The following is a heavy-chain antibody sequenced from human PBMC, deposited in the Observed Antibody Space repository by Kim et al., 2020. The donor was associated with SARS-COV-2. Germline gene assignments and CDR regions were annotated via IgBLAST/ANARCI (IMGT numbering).Heavy chain of an antibody. CDR3: ARLGCSSTSCYTLGVNVYYYGMDV. CDR2: IYYSGST. V-gene: IGHV4-39*01. J-gene: IGHJ6*02. Sequence: SETLSLTCTVSGGSISSSSYYWGWIRQPPGKGLEWIGSIYYSGSTYYNPSLKSRVTISVDTSKNQFSLKLSSVTAADTAVYYCARLGCSSTSCYTLGVNVYYYGMDVWGQGTTVTVSS. CDR1: GGSISSSSYY. D-gene: IGHD2-2*02.